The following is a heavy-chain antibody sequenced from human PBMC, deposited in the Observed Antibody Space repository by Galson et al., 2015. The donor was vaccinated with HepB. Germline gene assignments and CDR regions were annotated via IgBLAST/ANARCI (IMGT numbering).Heavy chain of an antibody. CDR3: ARGALYCRGGSCYTGEFDY. Sequence: SLRLSCAASGFTFSSYSMNWVRQAPGKGLEWVSSISGSSTNIYYADSVKGRFTISRDNSENSLYLQMNSLRAEDTAVYYCARGALYCRGGSCYTGEFDYWGQGTLLTVSS. D-gene: IGHD2-15*01. CDR1: GFTFSSYS. CDR2: ISGSSTNI. V-gene: IGHV3-21*01. J-gene: IGHJ4*02.